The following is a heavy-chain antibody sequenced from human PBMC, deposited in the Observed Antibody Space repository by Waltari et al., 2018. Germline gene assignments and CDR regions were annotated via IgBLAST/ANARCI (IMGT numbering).Heavy chain of an antibody. CDR2: IIPIFGTA. J-gene: IGHJ6*02. V-gene: IGHV1-69*15. CDR1: GGTFSSYA. Sequence: QVQLVQSGAEVKTPGSSVKVSCKASGGTFSSYAIRWVRPPPGQGLEWMGRIIPIFGTANYAQKFQGRVTITADESTSTAYMELSSLRSEDTAVYYCARVRIQLWPPYYFYYGMDVWGQGTTVTVSS. CDR3: ARVRIQLWPPYYFYYGMDV. D-gene: IGHD5-18*01.